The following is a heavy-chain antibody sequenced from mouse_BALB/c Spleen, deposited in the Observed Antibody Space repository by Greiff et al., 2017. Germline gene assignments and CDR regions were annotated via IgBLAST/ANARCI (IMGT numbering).Heavy chain of an antibody. J-gene: IGHJ4*01. CDR1: GFDFSSYW. CDR2: INPGSSTI. V-gene: IGHV4-2*02. D-gene: IGHD1-1*01. CDR3: ARFATVGSMDY. Sequence: EVKLQESGGGLVQPGGSLNLSCAASGFDFSSYWMSWARQPPGKGQEWIGEINPGSSTINYTPSLKDEFIISRDNAKNTLYLQMSKMRSEDTALYYCARFATVGSMDYWGQGTSVTVSS.